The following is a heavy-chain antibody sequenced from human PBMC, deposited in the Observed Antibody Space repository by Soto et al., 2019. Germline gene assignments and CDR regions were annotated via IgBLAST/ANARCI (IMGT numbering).Heavy chain of an antibody. CDR2: IWYDGSNK. CDR1: GFTFSSYG. V-gene: IGHV3-33*01. Sequence: QVQLVESGGGVVQPGRSLRLSCAASGFTFSSYGMHWVRQAPGKGLEWVAVIWYDGSNKYYADSVKGRFTISRDNSKNTLYLKMNGLGAEDAAVYYWARVRCGGGSCYSAYYNGMDVWGKGTTVTLSS. J-gene: IGHJ6*04. CDR3: ARVRCGGGSCYSAYYNGMDV. D-gene: IGHD2-15*01.